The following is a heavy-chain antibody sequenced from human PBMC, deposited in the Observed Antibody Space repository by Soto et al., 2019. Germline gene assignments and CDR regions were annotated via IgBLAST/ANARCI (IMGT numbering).Heavy chain of an antibody. V-gene: IGHV3-66*01. Sequence: GSLRLSCAASGFTVSSNYMSWVRQAPGKGLEWVSVIYSGGSTYYADSVKGRFTISRDNSKNTLYLQMNSLRAEDTAVYYCARDMVVPAAAVDVWGKGTTVTVSS. CDR2: IYSGGST. CDR1: GFTVSSNY. CDR3: ARDMVVPAAAVDV. D-gene: IGHD2-2*01. J-gene: IGHJ6*04.